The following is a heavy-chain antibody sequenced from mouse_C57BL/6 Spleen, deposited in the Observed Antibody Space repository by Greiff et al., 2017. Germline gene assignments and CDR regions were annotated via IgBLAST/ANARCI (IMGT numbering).Heavy chain of an antibody. J-gene: IGHJ2*01. CDR3: ARYSYSNYQYYFDD. CDR1: GYTFTSYW. Sequence: QVQLQQSGTELVKPGASVKLSCKASGYTFTSYWMHWVKQRPGQGLEWIGNINPSNGGTNYNEKFKSKATLTVDKSASTAYMQLSSLTSEDSAVYDGARYSYSNYQYYFDDWGQGTTLTVSS. CDR2: INPSNGGT. D-gene: IGHD2-5*01. V-gene: IGHV1-53*01.